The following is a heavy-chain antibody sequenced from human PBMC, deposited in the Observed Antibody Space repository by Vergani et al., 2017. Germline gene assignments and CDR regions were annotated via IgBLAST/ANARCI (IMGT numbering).Heavy chain of an antibody. V-gene: IGHV4-39*01. CDR2: IYYSGST. CDR1: GGSISSSSYY. Sequence: QLQLQESGPGLVKPSETLSLTCTVSGGSISSSSYYWGWIRQPPGKGLGWIGSIYYSGSTYYNPSLKSRVTISVDTSKNQFSLKLSSVTAADTAVYYCAGSHGAXSWGLYYYYYGMDVWGQGTTVTVSS. D-gene: IGHD3-10*01. CDR3: AGSHGAXSWGLYYYYYGMDV. J-gene: IGHJ6*02.